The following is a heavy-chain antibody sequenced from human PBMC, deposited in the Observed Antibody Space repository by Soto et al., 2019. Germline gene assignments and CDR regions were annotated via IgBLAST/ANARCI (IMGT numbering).Heavy chain of an antibody. CDR1: GYTFTSYA. J-gene: IGHJ4*02. V-gene: IGHV1-3*05. Sequence: QVQLVQSGAEEKKPGASVKVSCKASGYTFTSYATHWVRQAPGQRLEWMGWINAGNGNTKYSQKFQGRVTITRDTSARTAYMELSSLRSEDTAVYYCARIAVAGTFGSYYFDYWGQGTLVTVSS. D-gene: IGHD6-19*01. CDR3: ARIAVAGTFGSYYFDY. CDR2: INAGNGNT.